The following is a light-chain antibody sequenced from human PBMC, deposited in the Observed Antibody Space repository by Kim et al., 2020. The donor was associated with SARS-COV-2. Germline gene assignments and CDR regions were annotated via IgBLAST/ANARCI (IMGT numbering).Light chain of an antibody. CDR3: QKYNSTPRT. Sequence: DIQMTQSPSSLSASVGDRVTITCRASQGISNSLAWYQQKPGKAPRLLIYAASTLQTGVPSRFSGSGSGTDFTLTITSLQPEDVATYYCQKYNSTPRTFGQGTRVEIK. CDR1: QGISNS. J-gene: IGKJ1*01. CDR2: AAS. V-gene: IGKV1-27*01.